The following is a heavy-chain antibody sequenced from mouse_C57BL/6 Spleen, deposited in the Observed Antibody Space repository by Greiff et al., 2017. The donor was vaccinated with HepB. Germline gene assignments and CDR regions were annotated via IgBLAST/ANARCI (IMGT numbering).Heavy chain of an antibody. D-gene: IGHD2-12*01. CDR2: ISDGGSYT. V-gene: IGHV5-4*03. Sequence: EVMLVESGGGLVKPGGSLKLSCAASGFTFSSYAMSWVRQTPEKRLEWVATISDGGSYTYYPDNVKGRFTISRDNATNNLYLQLSHLKSEDTAMYYCARGDDDGFAYWGQGTLVTVSA. CDR3: ARGDDDGFAY. J-gene: IGHJ3*01. CDR1: GFTFSSYA.